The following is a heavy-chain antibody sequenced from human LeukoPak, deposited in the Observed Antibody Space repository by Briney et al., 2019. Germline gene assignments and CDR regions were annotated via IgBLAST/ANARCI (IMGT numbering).Heavy chain of an antibody. V-gene: IGHV3-48*01. D-gene: IGHD1-26*01. CDR2: ISSSSSTI. CDR3: ARSRGSSGSYPFDY. J-gene: IGHJ4*02. CDR1: GFTFSSYS. Sequence: PGGSLRLSCAASGFTFSSYSMNWVRQAPGKGLEWVSYISSSSSTIYYAGSVKGRFTISRDNAKNSLFLQMNSLRAEDTAVYYCARSRGSSGSYPFDYWGQGTLVNVSS.